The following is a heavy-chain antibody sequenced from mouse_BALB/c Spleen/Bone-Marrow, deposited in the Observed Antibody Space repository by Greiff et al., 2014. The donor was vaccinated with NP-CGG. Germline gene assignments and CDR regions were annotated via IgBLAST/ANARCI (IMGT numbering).Heavy chain of an antibody. Sequence: QVQLQQPGAELARPGASVKLSCKASGYTFTDYYINWVKQRTGQGLEWIGEIYPGSGNTYYNESFEGKATLTADKSSSTAYMQLSSLTSEDSAVYFCAKGGYGSSYVRYYAMDYWGQGTSVTVSS. CDR2: IYPGSGNT. V-gene: IGHV1-77*01. J-gene: IGHJ4*01. CDR3: AKGGYGSSYVRYYAMDY. D-gene: IGHD1-1*01. CDR1: GYTFTDYY.